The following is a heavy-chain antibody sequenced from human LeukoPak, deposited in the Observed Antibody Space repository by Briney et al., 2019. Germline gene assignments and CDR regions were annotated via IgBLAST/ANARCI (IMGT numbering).Heavy chain of an antibody. Sequence: GGSLRLSCAASGFTFSSYWMHWVRQAPGKGLVWVSRINSDGSSTSYADSVKGRFTISRDNAKSTLHLKMNSLRAEDTAAYYCARESVNWYYYDSSGYYHFDYWGQGTLVTVSS. V-gene: IGHV3-74*01. CDR2: INSDGSST. CDR3: ARESVNWYYYDSSGYYHFDY. D-gene: IGHD3-22*01. J-gene: IGHJ4*02. CDR1: GFTFSSYW.